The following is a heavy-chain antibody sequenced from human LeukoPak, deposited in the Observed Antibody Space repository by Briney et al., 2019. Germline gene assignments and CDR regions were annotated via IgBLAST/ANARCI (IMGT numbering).Heavy chain of an antibody. V-gene: IGHV4-39*07. Sequence: SETLSLTCTVSGGSISSSSYNWGWIRQPPGKGLEWIGSFDNSGSTNYNPSLKSRVTMSVDTSKNQFSLKLSSVTAADTAVYYCARAGSSWYNFDYWGQGTLVTVSS. CDR3: ARAGSSWYNFDY. CDR1: GGSISSSSYN. J-gene: IGHJ4*02. CDR2: FDNSGST. D-gene: IGHD6-13*01.